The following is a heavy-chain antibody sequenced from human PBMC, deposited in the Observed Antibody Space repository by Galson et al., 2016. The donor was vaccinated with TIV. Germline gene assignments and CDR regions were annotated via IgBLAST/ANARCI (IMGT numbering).Heavy chain of an antibody. Sequence: SLRLSCAGSGFTFIRYVMSLVRQTSERVLVCILNGGVGGVIWEDPDCSVGRFTMSRDNSKDTLYLDMNTLRADDTAIYYCARDALEWTVRGQLVNWGQGTLVTVSS. CDR1: GFTFIRYV. CDR2: GGVGGVIW. J-gene: IGHJ1*01. D-gene: IGHD3-10*01. CDR3: ARDALEWTVRGQLVN. V-gene: IGHV3-23*01.